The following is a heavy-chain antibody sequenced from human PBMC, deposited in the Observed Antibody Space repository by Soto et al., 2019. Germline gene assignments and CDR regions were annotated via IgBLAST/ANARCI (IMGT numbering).Heavy chain of an antibody. D-gene: IGHD4-17*01. CDR1: GLTFSDHY. V-gene: IGHV3-72*01. CDR2: TRNKGNSYTT. Sequence: EVQLVESGGGLVQPGGSLRLSCAASGLTFSDHYMDWVRQAPGKGLEWVGRTRNKGNSYTTEYAASVKGRFTISRDDSRSSLYLQMSSLKADDTAVYYCASSWGDYRYFNSWGQGTLVTVSS. CDR3: ASSWGDYRYFNS. J-gene: IGHJ4*02.